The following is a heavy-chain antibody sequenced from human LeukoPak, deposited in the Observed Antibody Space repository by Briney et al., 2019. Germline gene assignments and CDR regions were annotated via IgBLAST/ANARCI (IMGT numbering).Heavy chain of an antibody. CDR3: ARDYCSGGSCYSIPGY. D-gene: IGHD2-15*01. Sequence: PGGSPRLSCAASGFTFSTYAMHWVRQAPGKGPEWVAVISYDGSNKYYADSVKGRFTISRDNSKNALYLQMNSLRAEDTAVYYCARDYCSGGSCYSIPGYWGQGTLVTVSS. J-gene: IGHJ4*02. V-gene: IGHV3-30-3*01. CDR1: GFTFSTYA. CDR2: ISYDGSNK.